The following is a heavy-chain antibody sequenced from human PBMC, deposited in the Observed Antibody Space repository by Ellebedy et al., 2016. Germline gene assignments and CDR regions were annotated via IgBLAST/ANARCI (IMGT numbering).Heavy chain of an antibody. CDR2: INSDGSST. CDR3: ARDLAFGPAFLSEAAEYYYYGMDV. J-gene: IGHJ6*02. V-gene: IGHV3-74*01. D-gene: IGHD3-10*01. Sequence: GESLKISXAASGFTFSSYWMHWVRQAPGKGLVWVSRINSDGSSTSYADSVKGRFTISRDNAKNTLYLQMNSLRAEDTAVYYCARDLAFGPAFLSEAAEYYYYGMDVWGQGTTVTVSS. CDR1: GFTFSSYW.